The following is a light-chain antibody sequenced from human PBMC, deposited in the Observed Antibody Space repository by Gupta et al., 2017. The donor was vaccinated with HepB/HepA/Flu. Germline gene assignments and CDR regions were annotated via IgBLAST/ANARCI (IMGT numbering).Light chain of an antibody. CDR2: DVS. Sequence: QSGLTQSRSVSASPGQSVTISCAGTTNDIGLYDYISWYQQRPGEVPRVIIYDVSKRPTGVSERFSGSKSGNSASLTISALQPDDEGDYYCFSYAGNNIHVFGGGTAVTVL. J-gene: IGLJ1*01. CDR3: FSYAGNNIHV. V-gene: IGLV2-11*01. CDR1: TNDIGLYDY.